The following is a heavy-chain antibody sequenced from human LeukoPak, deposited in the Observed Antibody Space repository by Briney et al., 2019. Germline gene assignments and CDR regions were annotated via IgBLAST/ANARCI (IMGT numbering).Heavy chain of an antibody. CDR3: AKALGRDYYGSDY. CDR1: GFTFSSYA. V-gene: IGHV3-23*01. CDR2: ISGSGGST. J-gene: IGHJ4*02. Sequence: GGSLRLSCAASGFTFSSYAMSWVRQAPGKGLEWVSAISGSGGSTYYADSVKGRLTISRDNSKNTLYLQMNSLRAEDTAVYYCAKALGRDYYGSDYWGQGTLVTVSS. D-gene: IGHD3-10*01.